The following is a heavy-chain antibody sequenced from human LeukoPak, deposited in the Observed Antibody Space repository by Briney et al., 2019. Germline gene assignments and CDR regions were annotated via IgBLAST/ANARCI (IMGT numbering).Heavy chain of an antibody. Sequence: PSQTLSLTCTVSGGFFSSGTYYWSWIRQPAGKGLEWIGRISTSGSTDYSSSLKSRVTISVGTSKNQFSLKLSSVTAADTAVYYCASGYCGGACQLGGVDMWGQGTMVTVSS. V-gene: IGHV4-61*02. CDR3: ASGYCGGACQLGGVDM. D-gene: IGHD2-21*02. CDR2: ISTSGST. J-gene: IGHJ3*02. CDR1: GGFFSSGTYY.